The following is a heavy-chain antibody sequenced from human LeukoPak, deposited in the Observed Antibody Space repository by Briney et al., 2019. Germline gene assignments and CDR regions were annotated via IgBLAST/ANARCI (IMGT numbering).Heavy chain of an antibody. CDR2: INWNGGST. V-gene: IGHV3-20*04. Sequence: GGSPRLSCAASGFTFDDYGMSWVRQAPGKGLEWVSGINWNGGSTGYADSVKGRFTISRDNAKNSLYLQMNSLRAEDTALYYCARDFLVWGHYYYGMDVWGQGTTVTVSS. CDR1: GFTFDDYG. J-gene: IGHJ6*02. D-gene: IGHD3-16*01. CDR3: ARDFLVWGHYYYGMDV.